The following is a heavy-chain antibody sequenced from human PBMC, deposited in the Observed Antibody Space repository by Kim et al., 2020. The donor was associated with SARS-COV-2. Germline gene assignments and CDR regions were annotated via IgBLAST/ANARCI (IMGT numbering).Heavy chain of an antibody. CDR1: GFTFSDYY. V-gene: IGHV3-11*06. CDR3: ARGGSSGGY. D-gene: IGHD3-10*01. Sequence: GGSLRLSCAASGFTFSDYYMSWIRQAPGKGLEWLSYISSSSNTNYADSVKGRFTISRDNAKNSLYLQMNSLRAEDTAVYYCARGGSSGGYWGQGTLVTVSS. CDR2: ISSSSNT. J-gene: IGHJ4*02.